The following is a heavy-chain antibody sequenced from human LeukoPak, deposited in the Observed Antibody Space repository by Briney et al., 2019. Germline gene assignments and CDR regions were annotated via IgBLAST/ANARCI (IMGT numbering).Heavy chain of an antibody. CDR3: ARGKGYSLRYYFDY. CDR1: DYSITRGYY. J-gene: IGHJ4*02. Sequence: PSETLSLTCTVSDYSITRGYYWGWIRQPPGKGLEWIGNIYHSGSTYYNPSLKSRVTISVDTSKNQFSLKLSSVTAADTAVYYCARGKGYSLRYYFDYWGQGTLVTVSS. V-gene: IGHV4-38-2*02. CDR2: IYHSGST. D-gene: IGHD5-18*01.